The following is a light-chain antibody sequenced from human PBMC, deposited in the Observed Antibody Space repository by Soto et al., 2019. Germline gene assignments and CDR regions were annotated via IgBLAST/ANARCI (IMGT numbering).Light chain of an antibody. CDR2: AAS. Sequence: IQMTQSPSSLSASVGDRVTITCRASQSISSYLNWYQQKPGKAPKLLIYAASSLQSGVPSRFSGSGSATDFTLTINRLEPEDFALYYCQQYGTSPYTFGQGTKVDNK. V-gene: IGKV1-39*01. CDR3: QQYGTSPYT. CDR1: QSISSY. J-gene: IGKJ2*01.